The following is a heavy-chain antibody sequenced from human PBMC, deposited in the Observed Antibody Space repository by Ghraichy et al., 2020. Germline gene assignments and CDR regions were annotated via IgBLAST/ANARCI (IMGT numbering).Heavy chain of an antibody. J-gene: IGHJ4*02. CDR3: ARGGRGGWQPEDY. V-gene: IGHV4-59*01. Sequence: SETLSLTCTVSGGSISSYYWSWIRQPPGKGLEWIGYIYYSGSTNYNPSLKSRVTISVDTSKNQFSLKLSSVTAADTAVYYCARGGRGGWQPEDYWGQGTLVTVSS. D-gene: IGHD6-19*01. CDR1: GGSISSYY. CDR2: IYYSGST.